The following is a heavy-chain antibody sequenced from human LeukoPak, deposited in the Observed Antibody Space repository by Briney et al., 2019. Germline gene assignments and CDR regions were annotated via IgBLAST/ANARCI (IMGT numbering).Heavy chain of an antibody. D-gene: IGHD5-18*01. Sequence: SETLSLTCTVSGGSISSNSAYWDWIRQPPGKGLEWIGSIYYSKNTYYNPSLKSRVTISADTSKNQFSLRLDSVSAADTAVYYCASPRGFSYGYFDHWGQGSLVTVSS. J-gene: IGHJ4*02. CDR3: ASPRGFSYGYFDH. CDR1: GGSISSNSAY. CDR2: IYYSKNT. V-gene: IGHV4-39*01.